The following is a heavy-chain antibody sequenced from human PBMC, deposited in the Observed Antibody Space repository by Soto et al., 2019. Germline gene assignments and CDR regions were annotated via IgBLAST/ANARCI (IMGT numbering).Heavy chain of an antibody. V-gene: IGHV3-33*01. CDR2: IWFDGSNN. Sequence: QVQLVESGGAVVQPGRSLRLSCTASGFTFNTYRMHWVRQAPGKGLEWVAVIWFDGSNNFYLDSVKGRFTISRDNSKNTVYLQMNSVRAEDTAVYHGARPRYSGGDPDALKIWGRGTVVTVSS. D-gene: IGHD5-12*01. CDR1: GFTFNTYR. CDR3: ARPRYSGGDPDALKI. J-gene: IGHJ3*02.